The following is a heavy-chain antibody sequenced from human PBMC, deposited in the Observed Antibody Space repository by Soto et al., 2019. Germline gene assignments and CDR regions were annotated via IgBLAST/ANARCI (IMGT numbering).Heavy chain of an antibody. J-gene: IGHJ4*02. V-gene: IGHV3-30-3*01. Sequence: GRSLRLSCAASGFSFRGHAMHWVRPAPRKGLEWVAVISFDGSGQDYSDSAKCRFTMSRDASKNTVYLQMNSRRPDDTAMYYCARVGPPKRIQRWYYFDHWGWGTRVTVSS. CDR3: ARVGPPKRIQRWYYFDH. CDR2: ISFDGSGQ. CDR1: GFSFRGHA. D-gene: IGHD5-18*01.